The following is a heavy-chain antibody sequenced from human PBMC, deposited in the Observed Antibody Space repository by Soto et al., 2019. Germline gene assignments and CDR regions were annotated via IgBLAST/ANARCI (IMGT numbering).Heavy chain of an antibody. CDR3: AKDFPEQQRVSSDAFDI. D-gene: IGHD6-13*01. CDR1: GFTFSSYG. V-gene: IGHV3-30*18. CDR2: ISYDGSNK. J-gene: IGHJ3*02. Sequence: QVQLVESGGGVVQPGRSLRLSCAASGFTFSSYGMHWVRQAPGKGLEWVAVISYDGSNKYYADSVKGRFTISRDNSKNTLYLQMNSLRAEDTAVYYCAKDFPEQQRVSSDAFDIWGQGTMVTVSS.